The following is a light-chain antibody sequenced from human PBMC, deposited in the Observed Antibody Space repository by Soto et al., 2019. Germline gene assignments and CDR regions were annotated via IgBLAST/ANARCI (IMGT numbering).Light chain of an antibody. J-gene: IGKJ5*01. CDR3: QQYKNWPPIT. CDR2: AAS. Sequence: EIVLTQSPAILSSSPRERATLSCRASQSLTSSLAWYQQKPGQAPRLLIYAASTRATGVPARFSGSGSGTEFTLTISSLQSEDFAVYYCQQYKNWPPITFGQGTRLEIK. V-gene: IGKV3-15*01. CDR1: QSLTSS.